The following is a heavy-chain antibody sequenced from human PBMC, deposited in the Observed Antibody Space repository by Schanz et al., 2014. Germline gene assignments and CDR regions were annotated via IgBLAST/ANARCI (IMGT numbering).Heavy chain of an antibody. CDR1: GFTFNSYA. J-gene: IGHJ6*02. V-gene: IGHV3-23*01. CDR3: AKGMGYCSGGTCYDCYYYGLDV. Sequence: DVQLLESGGGLVQPGGSLRLSCAASGFTFNSYAMTWVRQAPGKGLEWVSSISHSGGSKYYADSVKGRFTISRDNSENTLYLQMNSLSADDTAVFYCAKGMGYCSGGTCYDCYYYGLDVWGQGITVTVSS. CDR2: ISHSGGSK. D-gene: IGHD2-15*01.